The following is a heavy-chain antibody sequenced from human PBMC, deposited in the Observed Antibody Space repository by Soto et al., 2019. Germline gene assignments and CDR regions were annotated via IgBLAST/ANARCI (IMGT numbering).Heavy chain of an antibody. CDR3: AKGGCPLDY. V-gene: IGHV3-23*01. CDR2: ISGSGGST. J-gene: IGHJ4*02. CDR1: GFTFSSYA. Sequence: GGSLRLSCAASGFTFSSYAMSWVRQAPGKGLEWVSAISGSGGSTYYADSVKGRFTISRDNYKNTLYLQMNSLRAEERAVYYCAKGGCPLDYWGQGTLVTVSS.